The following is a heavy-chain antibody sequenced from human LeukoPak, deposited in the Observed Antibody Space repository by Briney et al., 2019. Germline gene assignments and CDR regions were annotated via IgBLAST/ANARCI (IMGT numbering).Heavy chain of an antibody. CDR3: ARDLSLVAAAYDAFDI. CDR2: INPNSGGT. J-gene: IGHJ3*02. V-gene: IGHV1-2*02. CDR1: GYTFTGYY. Sequence: ASVKVSCKASGYTFTGYYMHWVRQAPGQGLEWMGWINPNSGGTNYAQKFQGRVTMTRDTSISTAYMELSRLRSDDTAVYYCARDLSLVAAAYDAFDIWGQGTMVTVSS. D-gene: IGHD6-13*01.